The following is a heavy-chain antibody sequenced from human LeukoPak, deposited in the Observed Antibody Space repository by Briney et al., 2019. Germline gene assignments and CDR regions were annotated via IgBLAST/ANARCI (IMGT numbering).Heavy chain of an antibody. D-gene: IGHD3-3*01. J-gene: IGHJ6*03. Sequence: PSETLSLTCTVSGGSISTYYWTWIRQPPGKGLEWIGYIYFSGSTNYYPSLKSRVPISVDTSNNHFSLKLSSVTAADTAVDYCARAVFLKTSYYYMDVWGKGTTVTVS. V-gene: IGHV4-59*08. CDR2: IYFSGST. CDR3: ARAVFLKTSYYYMDV. CDR1: GGSISTYY.